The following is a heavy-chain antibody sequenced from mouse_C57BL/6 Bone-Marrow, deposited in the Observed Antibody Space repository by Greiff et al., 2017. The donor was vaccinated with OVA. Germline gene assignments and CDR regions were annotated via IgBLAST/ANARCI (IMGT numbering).Heavy chain of an antibody. CDR1: GYTFTSYW. V-gene: IGHV1-55*01. J-gene: IGHJ3*01. Sequence: QVQLKESGAELVKPGASVKMSCKASGYTFTSYWITWVKQRPGQGLEWIGDIYPGSGSTNYNEKFKSKATLTVDTSSSTAYMQLSSLTSEDSAVYYCARGGDYDGWFAYWGQGTLVTVSA. CDR3: ARGGDYDGWFAY. D-gene: IGHD2-4*01. CDR2: IYPGSGST.